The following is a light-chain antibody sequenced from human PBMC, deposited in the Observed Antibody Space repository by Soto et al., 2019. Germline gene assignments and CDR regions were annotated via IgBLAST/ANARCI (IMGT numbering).Light chain of an antibody. Sequence: EIVMTQSPATLSVSPGERATLSCRASQSVSSNLAWYQQKPGQAPRLLIYCASTRATGVPARFSGSGSGTEFTLTISSLQSEDLAVYYCQQYNNWPPWTFGQGTKVEIK. V-gene: IGKV3-15*01. CDR1: QSVSSN. CDR3: QQYNNWPPWT. J-gene: IGKJ1*01. CDR2: CAS.